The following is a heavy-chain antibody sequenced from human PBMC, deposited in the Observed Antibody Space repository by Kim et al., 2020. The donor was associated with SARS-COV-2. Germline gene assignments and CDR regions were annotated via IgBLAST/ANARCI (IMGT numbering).Heavy chain of an antibody. J-gene: IGHJ4*01. CDR1: GGSISSSSYY. D-gene: IGHD1-26*01. V-gene: IGHV4-39*01. CDR3: ARLARYSGSYYYYFDY. Sequence: SETLSLTCTVSGGSISSSSYYWGWIRQPPGKGLEWIGSIYYSGSTYYNPSLKSRVTISVDTSKSQFSLSSVTAADTAVYYCARLARYSGSYYYYFDYWG. CDR2: IYYSGST.